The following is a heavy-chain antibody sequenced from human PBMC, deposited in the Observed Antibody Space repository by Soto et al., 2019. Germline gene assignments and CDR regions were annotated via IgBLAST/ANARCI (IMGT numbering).Heavy chain of an antibody. V-gene: IGHV3-53*01. D-gene: IGHD3-10*01. CDR3: ARSFDYGYIHH. CDR2: IYAGGST. Sequence: PGGSLRISCEDSGFTGNSDYMSWVRQAPGKGLEWVSIIYAGGSTYYADSVRGRFTISSDNSRNTLYLQMNSLRVEDTAVYYCARSFDYGYIHHWGQGTLVNVSS. CDR1: GFTGNSDY. J-gene: IGHJ4*02.